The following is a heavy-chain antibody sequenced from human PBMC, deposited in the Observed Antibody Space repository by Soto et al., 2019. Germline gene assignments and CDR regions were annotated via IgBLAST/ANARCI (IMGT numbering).Heavy chain of an antibody. D-gene: IGHD2-2*02. CDR2: IIPIFGTA. J-gene: IGHJ3*02. CDR1: GGTFSSYA. Sequence: SVKVSCKASGGTFSSYAISWVRQAPGQGLEWMGGIIPIFGTANYAQKFRGRVTITADESTSTAYMELSSLRSEDTAVYYCARTGGYCSSTSCYTIDAFDIWGQGTMVTVSS. CDR3: ARTGGYCSSTSCYTIDAFDI. V-gene: IGHV1-69*13.